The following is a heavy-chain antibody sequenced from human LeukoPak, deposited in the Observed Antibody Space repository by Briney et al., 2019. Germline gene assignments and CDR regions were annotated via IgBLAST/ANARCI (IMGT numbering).Heavy chain of an antibody. CDR3: ARTVIAARQDWFDP. Sequence: GESLKISCKGSGYSFTSHWIGWVRQMPGKGLEWMGIIYPGDSDTRYSPSFQGQVTISADKSISTAYLQWGSLKASDTAMYYCARTVIAARQDWFDPWGQGTLVTVSS. D-gene: IGHD6-6*01. CDR2: IYPGDSDT. CDR1: GYSFTSHW. J-gene: IGHJ5*02. V-gene: IGHV5-51*01.